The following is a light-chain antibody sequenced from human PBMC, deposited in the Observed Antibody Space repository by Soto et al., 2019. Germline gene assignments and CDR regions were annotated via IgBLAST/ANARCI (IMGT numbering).Light chain of an antibody. CDR2: GNS. CDR3: HSYDSSLSGYV. CDR1: SSNIGAGYD. V-gene: IGLV1-40*01. J-gene: IGLJ1*01. Sequence: QSVLTQPPSVSGAPGQRVTISCNGSSSNIGAGYDVHWYQQLPGTAPKLLIYGNSNRPSGVPDRFSGSKSGTSASLAITGLQAEDEADYYCHSYDSSLSGYVFGTGPKVTVL.